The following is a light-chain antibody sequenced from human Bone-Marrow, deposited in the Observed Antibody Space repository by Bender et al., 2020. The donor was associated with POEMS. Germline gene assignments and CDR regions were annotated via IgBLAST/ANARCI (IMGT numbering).Light chain of an antibody. CDR1: NIGRKT. J-gene: IGLJ1*01. CDR3: QVWDSSSDHHV. CDR2: YDT. Sequence: SFVVTQPPSVSVAPGQTAIIACDGDNIGRKTVHWYHQKSGQAPVLVISYDTDRPSGIPERFSGSNSGNTATLTISRVEAGDEADYYCQVWDSSSDHHVFATGTKVTVL. V-gene: IGLV3-21*04.